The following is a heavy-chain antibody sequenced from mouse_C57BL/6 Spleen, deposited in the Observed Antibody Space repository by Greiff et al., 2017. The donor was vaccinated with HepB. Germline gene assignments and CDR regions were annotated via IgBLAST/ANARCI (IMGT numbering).Heavy chain of an antibody. CDR2: INPSNGGT. Sequence: QVQLQQPGTELVKPGASVKLSCKASGYTFTSYWMHWVKQRPGQGLEWIGNINPSNGGTNYNEKFKSKATLTVDTSSSTAYMQLSSLTSEDSAVCYCARGYGNYAWFAYWGQGTLVTVSA. J-gene: IGHJ3*01. CDR3: ARGYGNYAWFAY. D-gene: IGHD2-1*01. V-gene: IGHV1-53*01. CDR1: GYTFTSYW.